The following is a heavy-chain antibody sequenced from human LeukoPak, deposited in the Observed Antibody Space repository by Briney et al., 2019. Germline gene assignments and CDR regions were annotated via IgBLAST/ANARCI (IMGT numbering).Heavy chain of an antibody. CDR3: ARGYCSSTSCYDEEFLYYYYGMDV. CDR1: GGSFSGYY. V-gene: IGHV4-34*01. J-gene: IGHJ6*02. CDR2: INHSGST. D-gene: IGHD2-2*01. Sequence: PSETLSLTCAVYGGSFSGYYWSWIRQPPGKGLEWIREINHSGSTNYNPSLKSRVTISVDTSKNQFSLKLISVTAADTAVYYCARGYCSSTSCYDEEFLYYYYGMDVWGQGTTVTVSS.